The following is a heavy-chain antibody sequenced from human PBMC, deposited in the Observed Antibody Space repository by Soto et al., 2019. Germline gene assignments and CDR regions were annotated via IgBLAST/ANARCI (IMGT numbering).Heavy chain of an antibody. D-gene: IGHD5-18*01. J-gene: IGHJ6*02. CDR2: MNPNSGNT. CDR3: ARDMGYSYGYYYYGMDV. CDR1: GYTFTSYD. Sequence: RASVKVSCKASGYTFTSYDINWVRQATGQGLEWMGWMNPNSGNTGYAQKLQGRVTMTRNTSISTAYMELSSLRSEDTAVYYCARDMGYSYGYYYYGMDVWGQGTTVTVSS. V-gene: IGHV1-8*01.